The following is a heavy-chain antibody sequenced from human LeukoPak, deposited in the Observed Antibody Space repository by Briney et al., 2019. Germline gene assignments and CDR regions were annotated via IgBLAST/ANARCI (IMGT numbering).Heavy chain of an antibody. CDR1: GFAVSSNY. J-gene: IGHJ3*02. CDR2: IYNGGNT. D-gene: IGHD3-22*01. V-gene: IGHV3-66*01. Sequence: HSGGSLRLSCAASGFAVSSNYMSWVRQAPGKGLEWVSTIYNGGNTYYADSVKGRFTISRDNSKNTLYLQMNSLRAEDTAVYYCASEVVVTYDAFDIWGQGTMVTVSS. CDR3: ASEVVVTYDAFDI.